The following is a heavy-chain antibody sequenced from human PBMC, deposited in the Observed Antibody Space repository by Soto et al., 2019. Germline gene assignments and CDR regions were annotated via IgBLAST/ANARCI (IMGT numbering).Heavy chain of an antibody. Sequence: QVQLVESGGGVVQPGRSLRLSCAASGFTFNSYNMHWVRQAPGRGLEWLTFISYDGSEKHYADSVKGRFTISRDNSKNTLSLEMSSLRPEDTAVYYCAKDRYTGSCYDYWGQGTLVTVSS. CDR2: ISYDGSEK. CDR3: AKDRYTGSCYDY. J-gene: IGHJ4*02. CDR1: GFTFNSYN. V-gene: IGHV3-30*18. D-gene: IGHD5-12*01.